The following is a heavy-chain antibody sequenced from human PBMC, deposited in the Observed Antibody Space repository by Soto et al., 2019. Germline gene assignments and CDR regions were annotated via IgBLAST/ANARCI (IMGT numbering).Heavy chain of an antibody. Sequence: SETLSLTCTVSGGSISSHYWSWIRQPPGKGLEWIGYISYSGSTNYSPSLKSRVTISVDTSRKQFFLKLSSVTAADTAVYHCARNYYGSGSIYYYYYGMDVWGQGTTVTVS. J-gene: IGHJ6*02. CDR2: ISYSGST. CDR3: ARNYYGSGSIYYYYYGMDV. V-gene: IGHV4-59*08. CDR1: GGSISSHY. D-gene: IGHD3-10*01.